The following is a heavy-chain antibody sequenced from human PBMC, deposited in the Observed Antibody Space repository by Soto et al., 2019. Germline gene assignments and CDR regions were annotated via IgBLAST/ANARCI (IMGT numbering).Heavy chain of an antibody. CDR3: ARDRSGWVSED. J-gene: IGHJ1*01. CDR1: GYIFTTYG. V-gene: IGHV1-18*01. CDR2: ISAYDGDT. Sequence: QVQLVQSGAEVKKPGASVKVSCKASGYIFTTYGISWVRQAPGQGLEWLGWISAYDGDTNYAQKFRGRVTVTTDTSTRTAYMELRSLRSDDTAVYYCARDRSGWVSEDWGQGTLVIVSS. D-gene: IGHD6-19*01.